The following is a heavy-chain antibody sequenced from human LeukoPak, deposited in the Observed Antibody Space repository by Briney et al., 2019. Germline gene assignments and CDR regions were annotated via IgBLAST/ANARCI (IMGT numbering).Heavy chain of an antibody. D-gene: IGHD5-18*01. J-gene: IGHJ4*02. CDR1: GFTFSSYS. Sequence: GGSLRLSCAASGFTFSSYSMNWVRQAPGKGLEWVSSISSSSSYIYYADSVKGRFTISRDNAKNSLYLQMNSLRAEDTAVYYCARGRLWIQLWLAAGRGFDYWGQGTLVTVSS. CDR2: ISSSSSYI. V-gene: IGHV3-21*01. CDR3: ARGRLWIQLWLAAGRGFDY.